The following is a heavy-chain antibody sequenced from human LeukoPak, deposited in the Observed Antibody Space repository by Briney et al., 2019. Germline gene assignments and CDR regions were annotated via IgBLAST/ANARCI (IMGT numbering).Heavy chain of an antibody. D-gene: IGHD3-22*01. V-gene: IGHV4-59*01. J-gene: IGHJ4*02. CDR3: ARGGRYYYDSSGYFDY. CDR2: IYYSGST. Sequence: SETLSLTCTVSGGSISSYYWSWIRQPPRKGLEWIGYIYYSGSTNYNPSLKSRVTISVDTSKNQFSLKLSSVTAADTAVYYCARGGRYYYDSSGYFDYWGQGTLVTVSS. CDR1: GGSISSYY.